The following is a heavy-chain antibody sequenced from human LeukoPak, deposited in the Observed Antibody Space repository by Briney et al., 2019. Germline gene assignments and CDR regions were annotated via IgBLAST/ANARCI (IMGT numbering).Heavy chain of an antibody. CDR3: TKDISPHSPPAGNAFDV. J-gene: IGHJ5*02. D-gene: IGHD2-2*01. V-gene: IGHV3-9*01. CDR2: ISWNGGSI. Sequence: GGSLRLSCAASGFTFDDFAIHWVRQAPGKGLEWVSGISWNGGSIGYADSVRDRFTISRDNAKNSLYLQMKSLRPADTAFYFCTKDISPHSPPAGNAFDVWGRGTLVTVSS. CDR1: GFTFDDFA.